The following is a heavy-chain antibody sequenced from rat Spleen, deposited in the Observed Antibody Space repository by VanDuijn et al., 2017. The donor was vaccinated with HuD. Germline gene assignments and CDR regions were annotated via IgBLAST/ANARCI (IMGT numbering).Heavy chain of an antibody. V-gene: IGHV5-29*01. CDR1: GFTFSRSA. Sequence: EVQLVESGGGLVQPGRSLKLSCAASGFTFSRSAMAWVRQAPTKGLEWVATISYDGSSTYYRDSVKGRYTISRDNAKSTLYLQMDSLRSEDTATYYCARQRVPFDYWGQGVMVTVSA. CDR2: ISYDGSST. CDR3: ARQRVPFDY. J-gene: IGHJ2*01. D-gene: IGHD1-11*01.